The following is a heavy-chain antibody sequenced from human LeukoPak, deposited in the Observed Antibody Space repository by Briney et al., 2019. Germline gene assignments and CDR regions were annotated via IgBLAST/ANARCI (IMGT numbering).Heavy chain of an antibody. CDR1: GYTFTGYY. CDR2: INPNSGGT. J-gene: IGHJ6*03. V-gene: IGHV1-2*02. Sequence: ASVKVSCKASGYTFTGYYMHWVRQAPGQGLEWMGWINPNSGGTNYAQKFQGRVTMTRDTSISTAYMELSRLRSDDTAVYYCARALYYYYYMDVRGKGTTVTVSS. CDR3: ARALYYYYYMDV.